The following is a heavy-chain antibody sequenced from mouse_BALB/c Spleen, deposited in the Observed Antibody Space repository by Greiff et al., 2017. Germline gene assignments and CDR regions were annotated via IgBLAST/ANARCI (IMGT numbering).Heavy chain of an antibody. D-gene: IGHD2-1*01. CDR2: ISSGSSTI. Sequence: EVNVVESGGGLVQPGGSRKLSCAASGFTFSSFGMHWVRQAPEKGLEWVAYISSGSSTIYYADTVKGRFTISRDNPKNTLFLQMTSLRSEDTAMYYCARSYGNYVFFDYWGQGTTLTVSS. CDR1: GFTFSSFG. J-gene: IGHJ2*01. CDR3: ARSYGNYVFFDY. V-gene: IGHV5-17*02.